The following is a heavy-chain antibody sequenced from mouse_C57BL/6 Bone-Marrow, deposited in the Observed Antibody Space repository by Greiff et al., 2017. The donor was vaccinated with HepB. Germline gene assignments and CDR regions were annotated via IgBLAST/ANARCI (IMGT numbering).Heavy chain of an antibody. CDR3: SYYDYDY. Sequence: VQLQQSGAELVRPGASVKLSCTASGFNIKDDYMHWVKQRPEQGLEWIGWIDPENGDTEYASKFQGKATITADTSSNTAYLQLSSLTSEDTAVYYCSYYDYDYWGQGTTLTGSS. CDR1: GFNIKDDY. D-gene: IGHD2-4*01. J-gene: IGHJ2*01. CDR2: IDPENGDT. V-gene: IGHV14-4*01.